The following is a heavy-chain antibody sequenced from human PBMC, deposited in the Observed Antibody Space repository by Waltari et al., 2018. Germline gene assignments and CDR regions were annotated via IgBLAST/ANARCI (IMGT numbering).Heavy chain of an antibody. CDR2: ISSSSSYI. J-gene: IGHJ4*02. D-gene: IGHD1-7*01. Sequence: EVQLVESGGGLVKPGGSLRLSCAASGFTFSSYSMNWVRQAPGKGLEWVSSISSSSSYIYYADSVKGRFTISRDNAKNSLYLQMNSLRAEDTAVYYCARERDNWNYYFDYWGQGTLVTVSS. CDR3: ARERDNWNYYFDY. CDR1: GFTFSSYS. V-gene: IGHV3-21*01.